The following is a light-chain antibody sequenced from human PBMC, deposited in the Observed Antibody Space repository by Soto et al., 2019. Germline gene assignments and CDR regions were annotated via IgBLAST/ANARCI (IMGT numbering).Light chain of an antibody. V-gene: IGKV3-15*01. J-gene: IGKJ2*01. CDR1: QNVNSD. CDR2: GAS. Sequence: EIVMTQSPVILSVSPGERATISCRASQNVNSDLAWYQQKPGQAPRILIYGASTRATDIPARISGSGSGTDFTLTISSLQSEDFAVYYCQQYNKWPPLYTFGQGTKLEIK. CDR3: QQYNKWPPLYT.